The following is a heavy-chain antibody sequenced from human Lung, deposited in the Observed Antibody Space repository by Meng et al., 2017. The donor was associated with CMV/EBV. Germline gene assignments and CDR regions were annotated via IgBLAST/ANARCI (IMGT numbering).Heavy chain of an antibody. CDR3: ERSSSTVFWFDP. D-gene: IGHD4-11*01. CDR2: IYHSGRT. V-gene: IGHV4-38-2*02. CDR1: GYSISSGYY. Sequence: SXTXSLXXTVSGYSISSGYYWGWLRQPPGKGLEWLGSIYHSGRTYYNPSFKSRVTISVDTSKNQFSLKVSSVTAADTAVYHCERSSSTVFWFDPWGQGTLVTVSS. J-gene: IGHJ5*02.